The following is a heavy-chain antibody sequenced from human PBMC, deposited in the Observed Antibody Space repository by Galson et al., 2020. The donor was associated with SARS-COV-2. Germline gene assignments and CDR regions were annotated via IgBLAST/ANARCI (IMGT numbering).Heavy chain of an antibody. CDR1: GFTFSSYW. D-gene: IGHD3-3*01. V-gene: IGHV3-7*01. CDR2: IKQDGSEK. J-gene: IGHJ4*02. Sequence: ETLSLTCAASGFTFSSYWMSWVRQAPGKGLEWVANIKQDGSEKYYVDYVKGRFTISRDNAKNSLYLQMNSLRAEDTAVYYCASSWYYDFWSGYYKDLDYWGQGTLVTVSS. CDR3: ASSWYYDFWSGYYKDLDY.